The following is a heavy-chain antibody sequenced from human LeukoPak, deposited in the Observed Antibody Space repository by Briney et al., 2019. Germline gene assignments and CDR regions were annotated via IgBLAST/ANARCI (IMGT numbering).Heavy chain of an antibody. Sequence: GRSLRLSCAASGFTFSSYAMSWVRQAPGKGLEWVSAISGSGGSTYYADSVKGRFTISRDNSKNTLYLQMNSLRAEDTAVYYCAKDGYDYYYYMDVWGKGTTVTVSS. CDR1: GFTFSSYA. CDR2: ISGSGGST. J-gene: IGHJ6*03. V-gene: IGHV3-23*01. CDR3: AKDGYDYYYYMDV.